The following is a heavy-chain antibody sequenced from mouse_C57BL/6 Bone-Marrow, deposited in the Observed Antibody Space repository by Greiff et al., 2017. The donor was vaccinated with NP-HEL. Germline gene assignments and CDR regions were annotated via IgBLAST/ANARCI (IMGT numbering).Heavy chain of an antibody. CDR2: IYPGSGNT. CDR3: AREGYYGSSYGFAY. CDR1: GYSFTSYY. D-gene: IGHD1-1*01. V-gene: IGHV1-66*01. J-gene: IGHJ3*01. Sequence: QVQLQQSGPELVKPGASVKISCKASGYSFTSYYIHWVKQRPGQGLEWIGWIYPGSGNTKYKEKFKGKATLTADTSSSTAYMQLSSLTSEDSAVYYSAREGYYGSSYGFAYWGQGTLVTVSA.